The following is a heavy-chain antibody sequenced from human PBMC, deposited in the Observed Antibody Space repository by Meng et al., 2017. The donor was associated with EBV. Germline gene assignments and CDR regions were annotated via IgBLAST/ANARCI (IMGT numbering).Heavy chain of an antibody. D-gene: IGHD6-13*01. J-gene: IGHJ4*02. Sequence: LVEYGAGVKKPAFCVKGSRKAYGGTFSSYAISWVRQAPGQGLEWMGGIIPIFGTANYAQKFQGRVTITADKSTSTAYMELSSLRSEDTAVYYCARAEIAAAGRLDYWGQGTLVTVSS. CDR2: IIPIFGTA. V-gene: IGHV1-69*06. CDR3: ARAEIAAAGRLDY. CDR1: GGTFSSYA.